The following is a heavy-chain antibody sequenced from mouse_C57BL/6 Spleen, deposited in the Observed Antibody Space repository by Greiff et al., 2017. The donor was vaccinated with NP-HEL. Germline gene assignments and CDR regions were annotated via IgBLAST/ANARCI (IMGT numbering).Heavy chain of an antibody. V-gene: IGHV5-16*01. J-gene: IGHJ4*01. CDR2: INYDGSST. CDR3: ARGPNWAFYAMDY. Sequence: EVKVVESEGGLVQPGSSMKLSCTASGFTFSDYYMAWVRQVPEKGLEWVANINYDGSSTYYLDSLKSRFIISRDNAKNILYLQMNSLKSEDTATYYCARGPNWAFYAMDYWGQGTSVTVSS. D-gene: IGHD4-1*02. CDR1: GFTFSDYY.